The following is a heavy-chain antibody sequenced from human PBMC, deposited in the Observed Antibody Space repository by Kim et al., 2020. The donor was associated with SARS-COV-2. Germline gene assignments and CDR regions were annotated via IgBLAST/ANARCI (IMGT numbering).Heavy chain of an antibody. D-gene: IGHD1-26*01. CDR1: GFTVSSNY. CDR2: IYSGGST. CDR3: ARDTSGSYSDGGTTWWFDP. Sequence: GGSLRLSCAASGFTVSSNYMSWVRQAPGKGLEWVSVIYSGGSTYYADSVKGRFTISRDNSKNTLYLQMNSLRAEDTAVYYCARDTSGSYSDGGTTWWFDPWGQGTLVTVSS. V-gene: IGHV3-66*01. J-gene: IGHJ5*02.